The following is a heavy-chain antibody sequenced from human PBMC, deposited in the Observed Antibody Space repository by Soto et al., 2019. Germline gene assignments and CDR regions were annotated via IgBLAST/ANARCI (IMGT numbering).Heavy chain of an antibody. V-gene: IGHV4-39*02. Sequence: QLRLQESGPRLVKPSETLSLPCTVSGASMTSSSYYWGCVRQPPGLGLEWIGTIYYNGSTYYSLYLKSRVTISVYTSTNHFSPSLRSVTAADTAIYYCAMTTVTYPDNFYVCGQGALATASA. D-gene: IGHD4-17*01. CDR3: AMTTVTYPDNFYV. CDR2: IYYNGST. CDR1: GASMTSSSYY. J-gene: IGHJ4*02.